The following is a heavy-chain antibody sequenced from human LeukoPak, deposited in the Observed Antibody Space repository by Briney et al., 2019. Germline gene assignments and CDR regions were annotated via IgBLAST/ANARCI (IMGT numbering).Heavy chain of an antibody. V-gene: IGHV1-2*02. CDR1: GYTFTSYY. CDR3: ARSIVVEPASKFDY. CDR2: INPNSADT. D-gene: IGHD2-2*01. J-gene: IGHJ4*02. Sequence: ASVKVSCKASGYTFTSYYMHWVRQAPGQGLEWMGWINPNSADTNYAQKFQGRVTMTRDTSISTAYMELSRLRSDDTALYYCARSIVVEPASKFDYWGQGTLVTVSS.